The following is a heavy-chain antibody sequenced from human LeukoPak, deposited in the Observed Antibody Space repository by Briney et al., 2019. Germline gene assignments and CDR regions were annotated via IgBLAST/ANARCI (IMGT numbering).Heavy chain of an antibody. V-gene: IGHV4-39*07. CDR1: GDSISNINYY. J-gene: IGHJ6*02. Sequence: PSETLSLTCTVSGDSISNINYYWGWIRQPPGEGLEWIGSIYYGGSTYYNPSLKSRVSISVDTSKNQFSLKVSSVTAADTAVYYCARDAGHQLSRRNYYAMDVWGQGTAVTVSS. CDR2: IYYGGST. D-gene: IGHD2-2*01. CDR3: ARDAGHQLSRRNYYAMDV.